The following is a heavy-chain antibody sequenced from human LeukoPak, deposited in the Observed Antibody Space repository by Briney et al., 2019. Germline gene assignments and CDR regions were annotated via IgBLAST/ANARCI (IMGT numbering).Heavy chain of an antibody. V-gene: IGHV1-69*05. J-gene: IGHJ4*02. CDR3: AREPIAAAGPFDY. Sequence: ASVKVSCKASGGTFSSYAISWVRQAPGQGLEWMGGIIPIFGTANYAQKFQGRVTMTRDTSTSTVYMELSSLRSEDTAVYYCAREPIAAAGPFDYWGQGTLVTVSS. CDR2: IIPIFGTA. CDR1: GGTFSSYA. D-gene: IGHD6-13*01.